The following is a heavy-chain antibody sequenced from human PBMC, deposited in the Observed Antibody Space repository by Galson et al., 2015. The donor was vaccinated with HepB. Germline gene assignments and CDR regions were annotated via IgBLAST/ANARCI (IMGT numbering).Heavy chain of an antibody. D-gene: IGHD3-3*01. V-gene: IGHV3-7*03. CDR3: ATSLTIFGVVTPGGYDY. CDR1: GFTFSSYW. CDR2: IKQDGSEK. J-gene: IGHJ4*02. Sequence: SLRLSCAASGFTFSSYWMSWVRQAPGKGLEWVANIKQDGSEKYYVDSVKGRFTISRDNAKNSLYLQMNSLRAEDTAVYYCATSLTIFGVVTPGGYDYWGQGTLVTVSS.